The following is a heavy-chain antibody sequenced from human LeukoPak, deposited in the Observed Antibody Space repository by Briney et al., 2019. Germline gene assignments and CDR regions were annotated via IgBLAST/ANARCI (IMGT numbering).Heavy chain of an antibody. CDR1: GFTFDDYA. Sequence: PGRSLRLSCAASGFTFDDYAMHWVRQAPGKGLEWVSGISWNSGSIGYADSVKGRFTISRDNAKNSLYLQMNNLRAGDTAVYFCARAGCSRNSCYRSDWWFDPWGQGTLVTVSS. V-gene: IGHV3-9*01. J-gene: IGHJ5*02. CDR3: ARAGCSRNSCYRSDWWFDP. CDR2: ISWNSGSI. D-gene: IGHD2-2*02.